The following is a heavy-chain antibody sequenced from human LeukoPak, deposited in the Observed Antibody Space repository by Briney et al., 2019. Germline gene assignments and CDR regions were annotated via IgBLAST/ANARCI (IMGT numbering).Heavy chain of an antibody. D-gene: IGHD1-1*01. CDR2: ISYSGIT. CDR3: ARRYNDAFDI. J-gene: IGHJ3*02. CDR1: GGSISNYY. V-gene: IGHV4-59*01. Sequence: PGETLSLTCTVSGGSISNYYWNWIRQPPGKGLEWIGYISYSGITNYNPSLKSRITISVDTSKNQFSLKLRSVTAADTAVYYCARRYNDAFDIWGQGTMVTVSS.